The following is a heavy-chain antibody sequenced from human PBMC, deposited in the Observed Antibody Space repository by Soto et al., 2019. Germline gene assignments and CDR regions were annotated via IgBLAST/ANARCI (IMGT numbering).Heavy chain of an antibody. CDR2: ISGSSSGT. CDR3: AKDRSENFWVYYYAMDV. V-gene: IGHV3-23*01. Sequence: GVSLRLSCEASGFNFGAYAMSWGRQAPGKGLEWDSGISGSSSGTYYTDSVKGRFTISRDNSKNTVYLQMNSLRGEDTAVYYCAKDRSENFWVYYYAMDVWGQGTAVTVSS. CDR1: GFNFGAYA. D-gene: IGHD6-19*01. J-gene: IGHJ6*02.